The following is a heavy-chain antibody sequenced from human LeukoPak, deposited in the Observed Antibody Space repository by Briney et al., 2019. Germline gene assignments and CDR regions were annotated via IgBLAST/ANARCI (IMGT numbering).Heavy chain of an antibody. Sequence: SETLSLTCTVSGGSISSYYWSRIRQPPGKGLEWIGSIYHSGSTYYNPSLKSRVTISVDTSKNQFSLKLSSVTAADTAVYYCARGGYYGSGNDFRFDPWGQGTLVTVSS. CDR3: ARGGYYGSGNDFRFDP. D-gene: IGHD3-10*01. V-gene: IGHV4-59*01. CDR1: GGSISSYY. CDR2: IYHSGST. J-gene: IGHJ5*02.